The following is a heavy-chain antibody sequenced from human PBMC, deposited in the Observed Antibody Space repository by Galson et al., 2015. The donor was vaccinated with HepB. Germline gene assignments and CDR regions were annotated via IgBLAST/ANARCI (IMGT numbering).Heavy chain of an antibody. CDR1: GGSVSSGSYY. D-gene: IGHD1-26*01. V-gene: IGHV4-61*01. CDR3: AREGVGFDY. Sequence: QVQLQESGPGLVKPSETLSLTCTVSGGSVSSGSYYWSWIRQPPGKGLEWIGYIYYSGSTNYNPSLKSRVTISVDTSKNQFSLKLSSVTAADTAVYYCAREGVGFDYWGQGTLVTVSS. J-gene: IGHJ4*02. CDR2: IYYSGST.